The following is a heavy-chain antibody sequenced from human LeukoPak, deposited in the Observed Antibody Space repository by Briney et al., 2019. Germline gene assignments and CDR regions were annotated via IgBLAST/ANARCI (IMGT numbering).Heavy chain of an antibody. CDR2: IRYDGSNK. V-gene: IGHV3-30*02. J-gene: IGHJ6*03. D-gene: IGHD6-19*01. CDR3: AKGWSNYYYYYMDV. Sequence: GGSLRLSCAASGFTFSSYGMHWVRQAPGKGLEWVAFIRYDGSNKYYADSVKGRFTISRDNSKNTLYLQMNSLRAEDTAVYYCAKGWSNYYYYYMDVWGKGTTVTVSS. CDR1: GFTFSSYG.